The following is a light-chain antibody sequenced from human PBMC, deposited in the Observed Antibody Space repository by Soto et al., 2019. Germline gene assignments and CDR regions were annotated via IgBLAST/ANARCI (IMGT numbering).Light chain of an antibody. CDR2: GAS. J-gene: IGKJ2*01. Sequence: DIQMTQSPSSVSASVGDRVTIACRASQDISSWLAWFQQKPGKAPKLLIYGASTLQSGVPSRFSGSGSGTHFTLTISSLQPDDFATYYCQQAHSCTYTFGRGTKLEIK. V-gene: IGKV1-12*01. CDR3: QQAHSCTYT. CDR1: QDISSW.